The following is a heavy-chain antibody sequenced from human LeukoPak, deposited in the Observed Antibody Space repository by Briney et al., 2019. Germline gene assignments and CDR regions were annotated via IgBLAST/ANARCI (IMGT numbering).Heavy chain of an antibody. J-gene: IGHJ5*02. Sequence: SETLSLTCAVYGGSFSGYYWSWIRQPPGKGLEWIGEINHRGSTNYNPSLKSRVTISVDTSKNQFSLKLSSVTAADTAVYYCAGYPTDYYDSSEDWFDPWGQGTLVTVSS. CDR2: INHRGST. CDR1: GGSFSGYY. CDR3: AGYPTDYYDSSEDWFDP. V-gene: IGHV4-34*01. D-gene: IGHD3-22*01.